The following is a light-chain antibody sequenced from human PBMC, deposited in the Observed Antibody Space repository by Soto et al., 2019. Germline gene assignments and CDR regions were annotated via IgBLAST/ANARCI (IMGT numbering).Light chain of an antibody. Sequence: ELLMTQSQATLSFSPGERATLSCRASQRISSNVAWYQQKPGQAPRLLIYGASTRATGVPARFSGGGSGTEFTLTISSLQSEDFAVYFCQQYKDWPPYTFGQGTKLEIK. J-gene: IGKJ2*01. CDR1: QRISSN. V-gene: IGKV3-15*01. CDR2: GAS. CDR3: QQYKDWPPYT.